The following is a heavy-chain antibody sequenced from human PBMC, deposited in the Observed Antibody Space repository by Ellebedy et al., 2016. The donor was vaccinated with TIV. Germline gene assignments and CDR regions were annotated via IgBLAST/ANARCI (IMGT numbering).Heavy chain of an antibody. J-gene: IGHJ4*02. CDR1: GGSISSYY. CDR3: ARSYGGSAFDY. CDR2: IYYSGST. Sequence: MPSETLSLTCTVSGGSISSYYWSWIRQPPGKGLEWIGYIYYSGSTNYNPSLKSRVTISVDTSKNQFSLKLSSVTAADTAVYYCARSYGGSAFDYWGQGTLVTVSS. V-gene: IGHV4-59*08. D-gene: IGHD4-23*01.